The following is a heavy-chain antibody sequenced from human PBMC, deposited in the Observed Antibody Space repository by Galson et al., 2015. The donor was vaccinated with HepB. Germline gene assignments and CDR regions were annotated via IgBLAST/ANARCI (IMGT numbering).Heavy chain of an antibody. CDR1: GYTFTSYA. CDR2: INAGNGNT. CDR3: ARAPNGYCSGGSCLPPHYYYGMDV. D-gene: IGHD2-15*01. V-gene: IGHV1-3*01. Sequence: SVKVSCKASGYTFTSYAMHWVRQAPGQRLEWMGWINAGNGNTKYSQKFQGRVTITRDTSASTAYMELSSLRSEDTAVYYCARAPNGYCSGGSCLPPHYYYGMDVWGQGTTVTVSS. J-gene: IGHJ6*02.